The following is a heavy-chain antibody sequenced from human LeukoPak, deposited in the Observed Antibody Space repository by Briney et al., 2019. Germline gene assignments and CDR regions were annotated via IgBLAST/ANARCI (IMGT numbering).Heavy chain of an antibody. D-gene: IGHD6-13*01. CDR1: GYTFTSYG. J-gene: IGHJ4*02. CDR2: ISAYNGNT. CDR3: ARTDSSASWYGTGGDY. V-gene: IGHV1-18*01. Sequence: ASVKVSCKASGYTFTSYGISWVRQAPGQGLEWMGWISAYNGNTNYAQKLQGRVTMTTDTSTSTAYMELGSLRSDDTAVYYCARTDSSASWYGTGGDYWGQGTLVTVSS.